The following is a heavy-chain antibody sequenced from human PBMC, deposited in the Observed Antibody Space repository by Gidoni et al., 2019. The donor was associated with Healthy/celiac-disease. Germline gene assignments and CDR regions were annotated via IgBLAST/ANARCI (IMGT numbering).Heavy chain of an antibody. J-gene: IGHJ4*02. CDR1: GSTFNGYY. Sequence: QVQLVQSGAEVKQPGASVTVSGKASGSTFNGYYMAWVRQAPGQGLEWMGWINPNSGGTNYAQKFQGRVTMTRDTSISTAYMELSRLRSDDTAVYYCARSLDYDFWSGYYGTTPFDYWGQGTLVTVSS. V-gene: IGHV1-2*02. CDR2: INPNSGGT. CDR3: ARSLDYDFWSGYYGTTPFDY. D-gene: IGHD3-3*01.